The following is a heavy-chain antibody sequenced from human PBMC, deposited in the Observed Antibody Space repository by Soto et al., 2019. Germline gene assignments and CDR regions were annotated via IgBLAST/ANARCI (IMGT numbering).Heavy chain of an antibody. CDR1: GFTFSSYA. Sequence: PGGSLRLSCAASGFTFSSYAMHWVRQAPGKGLEWVAVISYDGSNKYYADSVKGRFTISRDNSKNTLYLQMNSLRAEDTAVYYCARDQMDCTNGVCYPHFDYWGQGTLVTVSS. J-gene: IGHJ4*02. V-gene: IGHV3-30-3*01. CDR2: ISYDGSNK. CDR3: ARDQMDCTNGVCYPHFDY. D-gene: IGHD2-8*01.